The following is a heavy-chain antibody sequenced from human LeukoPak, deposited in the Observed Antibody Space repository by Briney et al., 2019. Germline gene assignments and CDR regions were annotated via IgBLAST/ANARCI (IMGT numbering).Heavy chain of an antibody. D-gene: IGHD6-19*01. CDR1: GGSISSYF. J-gene: IGHJ5*02. CDR3: TRDLAMAGNNWFDP. V-gene: IGHV4-4*07. Sequence: PSETLSLTCTVSGGSISSYFWSWIRQSAGKGLEWIGRIYSSGSTNYNPSLKSRVTMSVDTSKNQFSLKLSSVTAADTAVYYCTRDLAMAGNNWFDPWGQGTLVTVSS. CDR2: IYSSGST.